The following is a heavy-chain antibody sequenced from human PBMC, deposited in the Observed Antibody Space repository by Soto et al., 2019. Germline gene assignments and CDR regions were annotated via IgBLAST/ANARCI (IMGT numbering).Heavy chain of an antibody. V-gene: IGHV4-30-4*08. D-gene: IGHD2-15*01. Sequence: QVQLQESGPGLVKPSQTVSLTCPVSGGSISSGNDYWSWIRQPPGKGLEWIGYIHYGGNTNYNPSLKSRLTMSLDTSKNQFSLKLSSVTAADTAVYYCARDQGYHYDSWGQGILVTVSS. J-gene: IGHJ5*01. CDR3: ARDQGYHYDS. CDR2: IHYGGNT. CDR1: GGSISSGNDY.